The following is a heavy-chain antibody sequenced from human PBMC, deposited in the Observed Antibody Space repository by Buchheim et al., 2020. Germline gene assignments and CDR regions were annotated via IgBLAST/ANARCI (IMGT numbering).Heavy chain of an antibody. Sequence: VQLVESGGGVVQPGRSLRLSCAASGFTFSSYGMHWVRQAPGKGLEWVAVISYDGSNKYYADSVKGRFTISRDNSKNTLYLQMNSLRAEDTAVYYCAKGLWPTDYWGQGTL. CDR3: AKGLWPTDY. J-gene: IGHJ4*02. V-gene: IGHV3-30*18. CDR2: ISYDGSNK. CDR1: GFTFSSYG. D-gene: IGHD3-10*01.